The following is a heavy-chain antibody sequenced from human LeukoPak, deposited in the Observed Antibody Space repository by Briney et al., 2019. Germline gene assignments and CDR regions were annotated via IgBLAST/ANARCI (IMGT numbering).Heavy chain of an antibody. D-gene: IGHD6-19*01. J-gene: IGHJ3*02. Sequence: ASVKVSCKVSGYTLTELSMHWVRQAPGKGLEWMGGFDPEDGETIYAQKFQGRVTMTEDTSTDTAYMELSSLRSEDTAVYYCAKVRSSGWYRATDAFDIWGQGTMVTVSS. CDR2: FDPEDGET. CDR3: AKVRSSGWYRATDAFDI. CDR1: GYTLTELS. V-gene: IGHV1-24*01.